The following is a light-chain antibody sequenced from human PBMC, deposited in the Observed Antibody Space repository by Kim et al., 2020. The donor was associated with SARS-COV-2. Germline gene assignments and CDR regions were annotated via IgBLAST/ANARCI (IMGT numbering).Light chain of an antibody. CDR1: KLGDKY. CDR3: QAWDSSAVV. Sequence: SYELTQPPSVSVSPGQTASITCSGDKLGDKYACWYQQKPGQSPVLVIYQDSKRPSGIPERFSGSNSGNTATLTISGTPAMDDADYYCQAWDSSAVVFGGG. CDR2: QDS. V-gene: IGLV3-1*01. J-gene: IGLJ2*01.